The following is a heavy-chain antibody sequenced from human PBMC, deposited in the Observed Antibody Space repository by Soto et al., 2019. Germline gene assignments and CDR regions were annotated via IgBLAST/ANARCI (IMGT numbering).Heavy chain of an antibody. D-gene: IGHD2-15*01. CDR1: GGSISSYY. CDR3: ARVGLAFEH. J-gene: IGHJ4*02. Sequence: SETLSLTCPVSGGSISSYYWSWIRQPPGKGLEWIGDIYYSGSTNYNPYFKSRVTISVDTSKNQSSLKLTSVTAADAAVYCCARVGLAFEHWGQGTLVTVSS. CDR2: IYYSGST. V-gene: IGHV4-59*01.